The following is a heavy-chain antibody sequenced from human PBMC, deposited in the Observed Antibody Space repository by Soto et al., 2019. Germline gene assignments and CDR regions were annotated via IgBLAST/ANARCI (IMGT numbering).Heavy chain of an antibody. CDR2: INPNSGGT. CDR1: GYTFTGYY. J-gene: IGHJ1*01. D-gene: IGHD1-26*01. V-gene: IGHV1-2*04. CDR3: VIVGATLAEYFQH. Sequence: QVQLVQSGAEVKKPGASVKVSCKASGYTFTGYYMHWVRQAPGQGLEWMGWINPNSGGTNYAQKFQGWVTMTRDTSLSTAYMELSRLRSDDTAVYYCVIVGATLAEYFQHWGQGTLVTVSS.